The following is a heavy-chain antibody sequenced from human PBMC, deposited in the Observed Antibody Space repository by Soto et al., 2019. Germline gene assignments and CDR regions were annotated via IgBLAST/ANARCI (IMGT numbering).Heavy chain of an antibody. J-gene: IGHJ4*02. CDR2: IIPMFGTS. CDR1: GGTFSGYA. CDR3: ARGSCSSTSCYKEYYFDL. V-gene: IGHV1-69*01. D-gene: IGHD2-2*02. Sequence: QVQLVQSGAEVKKPGSSVKVSCKASGGTFSGYAISWVRQAPGQGLEWMGEIIPMFGTSNYAQKFQGRVTITADESTSPAYMELSSLRSEDTAVYYCARGSCSSTSCYKEYYFDLWGQGTLVTVSS.